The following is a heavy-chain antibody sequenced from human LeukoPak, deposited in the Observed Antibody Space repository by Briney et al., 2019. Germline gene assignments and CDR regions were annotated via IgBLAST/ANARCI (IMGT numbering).Heavy chain of an antibody. CDR2: INWNGGST. D-gene: IGHD3-3*01. CDR1: GFTFDDYG. V-gene: IGHV3-20*04. CDR3: ARGVLRFLEWLSPSPEFDH. J-gene: IGHJ4*02. Sequence: PGGSLRLSCAASGFTFDDYGMSWVRQAPGKGLEWVSGINWNGGSTGYADSVKGRFTISRDNAKNSLYLQMNSLRAEDTALYYCARGVLRFLEWLSPSPEFDHWGQGTLVTVSS.